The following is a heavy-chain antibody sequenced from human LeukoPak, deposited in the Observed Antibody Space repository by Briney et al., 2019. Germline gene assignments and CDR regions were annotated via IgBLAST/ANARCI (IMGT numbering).Heavy chain of an antibody. Sequence: PGGSLRLSCAASGFTFSSYWMHWVRQAPGKGLVWVSRINSDGSSTSYADSVKGRFTISRDNAKNTLYLQMNSLRAEDTAVYYCAKPFLRSGSSSIDYWGQGTLVTFSS. J-gene: IGHJ4*02. CDR3: AKPFLRSGSSSIDY. CDR1: GFTFSSYW. D-gene: IGHD1-26*01. V-gene: IGHV3-74*01. CDR2: INSDGSST.